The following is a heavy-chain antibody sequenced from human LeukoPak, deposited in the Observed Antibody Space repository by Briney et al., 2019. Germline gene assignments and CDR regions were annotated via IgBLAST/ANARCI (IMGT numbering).Heavy chain of an antibody. CDR1: GFTFSNYG. D-gene: IGHD1-26*01. Sequence: PGGSLRLSCAASGFTFSNYGIHWVRQAPGKGLEWVSGISGGGNTFYSDAVKGRFTISRDNSKNTFFLQMNSLRAEDTAVYYCGRDGWEIRLATGYWGQGTLVTVSS. CDR2: ISGGGNT. CDR3: GRDGWEIRLATGY. V-gene: IGHV3-23*01. J-gene: IGHJ4*02.